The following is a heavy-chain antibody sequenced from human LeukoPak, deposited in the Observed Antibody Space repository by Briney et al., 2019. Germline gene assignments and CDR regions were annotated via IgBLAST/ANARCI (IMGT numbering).Heavy chain of an antibody. CDR1: GGSFSGYY. Sequence: PSETLSLTCAVYGGSFSGYYWSWIRQPPGKGLERIGEINHSGSTNYNPSLKSRVTISVDTSKNQFSLKVNSVTAADTAVYYCASFRWGVGFEYWGQGTLVTVSS. J-gene: IGHJ4*02. CDR3: ASFRWGVGFEY. D-gene: IGHD3-16*01. CDR2: INHSGST. V-gene: IGHV4-34*01.